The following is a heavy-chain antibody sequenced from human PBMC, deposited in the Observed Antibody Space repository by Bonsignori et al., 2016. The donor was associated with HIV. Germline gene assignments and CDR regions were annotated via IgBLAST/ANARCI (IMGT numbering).Heavy chain of an antibody. CDR3: ARVAGDPALGTTGDYYMDV. J-gene: IGHJ6*03. CDR2: INHSGST. Sequence: RQAPGKGLEWIGEINHSGSTNYNPSLKSRVTISVDTSKNQFSLKLSSVTAADTAVYYCARVAGDPALGTTGDYYMDVWGKGTTVTVSS. D-gene: IGHD3-16*01. V-gene: IGHV4-34*01.